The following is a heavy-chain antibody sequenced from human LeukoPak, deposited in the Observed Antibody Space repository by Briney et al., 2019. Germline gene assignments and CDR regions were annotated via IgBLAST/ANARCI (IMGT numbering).Heavy chain of an antibody. V-gene: IGHV3-21*01. Sequence: GGSLRLSCAASGFSFNTYSMNWVRQAPGKGLEWVSSISSTSAHIFYADSVKGRFSISRDNAKNSLYLQMNSLRVEDTAVYYCARRSGGSGSYTLDYWGQGTLVTVSS. D-gene: IGHD3-10*01. CDR1: GFSFNTYS. J-gene: IGHJ4*02. CDR2: ISSTSAHI. CDR3: ARRSGGSGSYTLDY.